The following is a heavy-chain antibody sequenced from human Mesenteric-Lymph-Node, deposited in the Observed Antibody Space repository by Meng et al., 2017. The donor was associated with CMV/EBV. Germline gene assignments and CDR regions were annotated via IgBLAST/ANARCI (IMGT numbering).Heavy chain of an antibody. Sequence: ASVKVSCKASGYTFTNYYMHWVRQAPGQGLEWMGIINPSGGSTNYAQKFQGRVTMTRETSVTTAYMELSSLRSDDTAMYYCARVGGPVNSGGSQPLDYWGQGTLVTVSS. CDR2: INPSGGST. D-gene: IGHD3-10*01. CDR3: ARVGGPVNSGGSQPLDY. V-gene: IGHV1-46*01. CDR1: GYTFTNYY. J-gene: IGHJ4*02.